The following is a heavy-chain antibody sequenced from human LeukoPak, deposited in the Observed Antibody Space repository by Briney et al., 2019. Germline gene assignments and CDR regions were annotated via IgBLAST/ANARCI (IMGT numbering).Heavy chain of an antibody. Sequence: GESLKISCKGSGYSFTSYWIGWVRQMPGKGLEWMGIIYPGDSDTRYGPSFQGQVTISADKSISTAYLQWSSLKASDTAMYYCARLNFYDSSGYGFFGAFDIWGQGTMVTVSS. CDR3: ARLNFYDSSGYGFFGAFDI. CDR2: IYPGDSDT. D-gene: IGHD3-22*01. J-gene: IGHJ3*02. V-gene: IGHV5-51*01. CDR1: GYSFTSYW.